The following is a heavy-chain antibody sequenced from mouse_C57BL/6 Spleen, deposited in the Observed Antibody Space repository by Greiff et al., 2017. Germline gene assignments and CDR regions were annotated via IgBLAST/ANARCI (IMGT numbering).Heavy chain of an antibody. J-gene: IGHJ4*01. Sequence: QVQLQQPGAELVKPGASVKLSCKASGYTFTSYWMHWVKQRPGRGLERIGRIDPNSGGTKYNEKFKSKATLTVDKPSSTAYMQLSSLTSEDSAVYYCARGGRNYAMDYWGQGTSVTVSS. V-gene: IGHV1-72*01. CDR1: GYTFTSYW. CDR2: IDPNSGGT. CDR3: ARGGRNYAMDY.